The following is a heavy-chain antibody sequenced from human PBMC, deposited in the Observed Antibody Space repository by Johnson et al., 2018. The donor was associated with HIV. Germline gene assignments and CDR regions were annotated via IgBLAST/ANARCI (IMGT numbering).Heavy chain of an antibody. CDR1: GFTVSSNY. CDR2: IYSGGST. CDR3: AKGLSLSGSYSYDAFDI. V-gene: IGHV3-53*01. Sequence: VQLVESGGGLIQPGGSLRLSCAASGFTVSSNYMNWVRQAPGKGLEWVSVIYSGGSTYYADSVKGRFTISRDNSKNTLYLQMNSLRAEDTAVYYCAKGLSLSGSYSYDAFDIWGQGTMVTVSS. J-gene: IGHJ3*02. D-gene: IGHD1-26*01.